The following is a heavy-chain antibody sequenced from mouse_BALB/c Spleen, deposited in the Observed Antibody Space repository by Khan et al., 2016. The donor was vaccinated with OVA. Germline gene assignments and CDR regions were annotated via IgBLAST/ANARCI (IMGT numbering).Heavy chain of an antibody. CDR3: ARHGYSKGDAMDL. D-gene: IGHD2-5*01. CDR1: GFTFSDYY. J-gene: IGHJ4*01. Sequence: EVELVESGGGLVQPGGSLKLSCATSGFTFSDYYMYWFRQTPEKRLEWVAYISNIGGNTYYPDTVKGRSTISRDNARTTLYLQMSRLKSEDSAMYYCARHGYSKGDAMDLWGQGTSVTVSS. V-gene: IGHV5-12*02. CDR2: ISNIGGNT.